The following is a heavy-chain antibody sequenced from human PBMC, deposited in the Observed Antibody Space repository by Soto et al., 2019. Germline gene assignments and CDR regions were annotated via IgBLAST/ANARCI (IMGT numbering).Heavy chain of an antibody. J-gene: IGHJ3*02. CDR3: ARRGTGYGAFDI. D-gene: IGHD5-12*01. V-gene: IGHV5-51*01. Sequence: GESLKISCKGSGYSFTSYWLRWVRQMPGKGLEWRGIIYPADSDTRYSPSSQGQVTSSADKSISTVYLQWCRLKASDTAMYYCARRGTGYGAFDIWGQGTMVTVSS. CDR1: GYSFTSYW. CDR2: IYPADSDT.